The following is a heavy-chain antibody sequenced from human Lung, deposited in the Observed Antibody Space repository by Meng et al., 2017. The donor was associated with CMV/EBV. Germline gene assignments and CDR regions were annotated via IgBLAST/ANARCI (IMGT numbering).Heavy chain of an antibody. CDR1: EVTFSSYS. J-gene: IGHJ4*02. Sequence: WGSXRLXCVACEVTFSSYSMNWVRQAPGKGLEWVSSISSSSSYIYYADSVKGRFTISRDNAKNSLYLQMNSLRADDTAVYYCARASTIFCLVIKQTTYFEFRXQGPVVTVSS. V-gene: IGHV3-21*01. CDR2: ISSSSSYI. D-gene: IGHD3-9*01. CDR3: ARASTIFCLVIKQTTYFEF.